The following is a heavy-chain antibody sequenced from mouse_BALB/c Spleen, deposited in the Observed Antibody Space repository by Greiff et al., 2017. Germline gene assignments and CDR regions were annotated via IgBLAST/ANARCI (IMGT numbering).Heavy chain of an antibody. J-gene: IGHJ2*01. CDR1: GFTFSSFG. Sequence: EVKLVESGGGLVQPGGSRKLSCAASGFTFSSFGMHWVRQAPEKGLEWVAYISSGSSTIYYADTVKGRFTISRDNPKNTLFLQMTSLRSEDTAMYYCARSWYYFDYWGQGTTLTVSS. CDR3: ARSWYYFDY. V-gene: IGHV5-17*02. CDR2: ISSGSSTI.